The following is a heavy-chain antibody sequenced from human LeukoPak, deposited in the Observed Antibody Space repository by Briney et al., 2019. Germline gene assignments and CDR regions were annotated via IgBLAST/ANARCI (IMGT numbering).Heavy chain of an antibody. V-gene: IGHV4-59*02. CDR1: GDSVSEYY. Sequence: SETLSLTCSVSGDSVSEYYWTWIRQRPGKGLEWIGYFYYYSSSTHYNPSFKSRATVSLDTSRDQFSLSLSSVTAADTAVYYCAKYSQAYHGGDSYYPLFDLWGQGSLVTVSS. CDR2: FYYYSSST. D-gene: IGHD2-21*02. J-gene: IGHJ4*02. CDR3: AKYSQAYHGGDSYYPLFDL.